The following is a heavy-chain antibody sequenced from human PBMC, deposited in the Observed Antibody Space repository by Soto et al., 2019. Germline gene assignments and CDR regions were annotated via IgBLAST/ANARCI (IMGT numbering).Heavy chain of an antibody. Sequence: GGSLGLSCAASGFTFSGYSINWVRQAPGKGLEWVSSISSSSSYIYYADSVKGRFTISRDNAKNSLYLQMNSLRAEDTSVSYCARDLREYSSSLDYWGQGTLVTVSS. J-gene: IGHJ4*02. CDR3: ARDLREYSSSLDY. V-gene: IGHV3-21*01. CDR2: ISSSSSYI. D-gene: IGHD6-6*01. CDR1: GFTFSGYS.